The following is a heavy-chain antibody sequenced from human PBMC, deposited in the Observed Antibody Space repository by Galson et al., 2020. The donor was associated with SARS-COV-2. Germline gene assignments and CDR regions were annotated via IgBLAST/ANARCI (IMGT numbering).Heavy chain of an antibody. CDR2: ISYDGSNK. CDR1: GFTFSSYA. D-gene: IGHD3-16*02. V-gene: IGHV3-30*04. CDR3: AREVDVVPGGYLEP. J-gene: IGHJ4*01. Sequence: GESLKISCEASGFTFSSYAMHWVRQAPGKGLEWVAVISYDGSNKYYADSVKGRFTISRDNSKNTLYLQMNSLRAADTAVYYCAREVDVVPGGYLEPWGHGTRVTVSA.